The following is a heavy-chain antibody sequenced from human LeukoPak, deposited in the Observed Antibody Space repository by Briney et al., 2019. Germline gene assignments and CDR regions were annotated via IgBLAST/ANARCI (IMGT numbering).Heavy chain of an antibody. J-gene: IGHJ3*02. V-gene: IGHV3-23*01. CDR2: ISGSTGST. Sequence: GGSLRLSCAASGFTFSSYAMSWVRQAPGKGLEWVSSISGSTGSTYYADSVKGRLTISRDNSRNTMHLQMNSLRAEDTAVYYCAKDRDSGYDYDAFDIWGQGTMVTVSS. CDR3: AKDRDSGYDYDAFDI. CDR1: GFTFSSYA. D-gene: IGHD5-12*01.